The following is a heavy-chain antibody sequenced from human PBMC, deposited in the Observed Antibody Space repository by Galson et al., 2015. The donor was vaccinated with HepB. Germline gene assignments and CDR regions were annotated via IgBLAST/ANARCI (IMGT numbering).Heavy chain of an antibody. J-gene: IGHJ2*01. Sequence: SLRLSCAASGSSFSYYAMTWVRQAPGKGLEWVSTINSNGGSTYYADSVKGRFTISRDNSKSTLYLQMNSLRAEDTAVFYCAKGYDFWSGYTYWYFDLWGRGTLVTVSS. D-gene: IGHD3-3*01. V-gene: IGHV3-23*01. CDR2: INSNGGST. CDR1: GSSFSYYA. CDR3: AKGYDFWSGYTYWYFDL.